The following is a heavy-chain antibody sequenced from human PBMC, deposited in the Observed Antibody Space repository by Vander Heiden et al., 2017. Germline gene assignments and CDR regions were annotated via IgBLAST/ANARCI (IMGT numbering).Heavy chain of an antibody. Sequence: VQLVEAGGGLVQPGRSLRLSCAASGFTFSSYAMHWVRQAPGKGLEWVAVISHGGVKEDDADSVKGRFTISRDNAKNTLFLQMNSLRLEDMAVYYCARDRTGDYFDYWGQGTLVTGSS. V-gene: IGHV3-30-3*01. J-gene: IGHJ4*02. CDR1: GFTFSSYA. CDR3: ARDRTGDYFDY. CDR2: ISHGGVKE.